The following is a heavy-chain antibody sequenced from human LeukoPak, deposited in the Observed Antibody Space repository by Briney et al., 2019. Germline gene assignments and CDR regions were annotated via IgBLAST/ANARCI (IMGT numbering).Heavy chain of an antibody. CDR2: INSDGSST. CDR3: ARAPIAAAGEN. D-gene: IGHD6-13*01. Sequence: GGSLRLSCAASGFTFSSYWMHWVRQAPGKGLVWVSRINSDGSSTSYADSVKGRFTISRDNAKNTLYLQMNSLRAEDTAVYYCARAPIAAAGENWGQGTLVTVSS. CDR1: GFTFSSYW. J-gene: IGHJ4*02. V-gene: IGHV3-74*01.